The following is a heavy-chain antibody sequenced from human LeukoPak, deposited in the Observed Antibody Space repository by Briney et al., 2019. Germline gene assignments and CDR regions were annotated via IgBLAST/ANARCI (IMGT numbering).Heavy chain of an antibody. CDR2: IHSSEGT. V-gene: IGHV4-59*08. J-gene: IGHJ6*04. D-gene: IGHD4-17*01. Sequence: PSETLSLTCTVSGGSLNGYYWGWIRQPLGKGLECIGYIHSSEGTAHNASLKSRLTISLDTSKNQFSLTLSSVTAADTAVYYCARHVYGEGMVVWGKGTTVTVSS. CDR3: ARHVYGEGMVV. CDR1: GGSLNGYY.